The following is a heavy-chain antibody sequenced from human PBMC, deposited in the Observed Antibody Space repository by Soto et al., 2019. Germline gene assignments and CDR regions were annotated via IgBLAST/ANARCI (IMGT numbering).Heavy chain of an antibody. V-gene: IGHV4-31*03. CDR1: GGSISSGGYY. J-gene: IGHJ4*02. CDR3: ASSDIVVVPAAMWIDY. Sequence: QVQLQESGPGLVKSSLTLSLTCTVSGGSISSGGYYWSWIRQHPGKGLEWIGYIYYSGSTYYNPSLKSRVTISVDTSKNQFSLKLSSVTAADTAVYYCASSDIVVVPAAMWIDYWGQGTLVTVSS. D-gene: IGHD2-2*01. CDR2: IYYSGST.